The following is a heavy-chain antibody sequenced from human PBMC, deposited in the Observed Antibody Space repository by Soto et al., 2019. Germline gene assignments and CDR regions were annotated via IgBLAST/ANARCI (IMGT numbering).Heavy chain of an antibody. Sequence: EVQLLESGGGLVQPGGSLRLSCAASGFTLSNHAMYWVRQAPGRGLEWVSTISASGGETYYADTVRGRFTISRDTSKNTLDLRMNSLRAEDTAVYHCMRRTAAGGGALLYFDSWGQGALVTVSS. CDR3: MRRTAAGGGALLYFDS. CDR1: GFTLSNHA. D-gene: IGHD6-13*01. CDR2: ISASGGET. J-gene: IGHJ4*02. V-gene: IGHV3-23*01.